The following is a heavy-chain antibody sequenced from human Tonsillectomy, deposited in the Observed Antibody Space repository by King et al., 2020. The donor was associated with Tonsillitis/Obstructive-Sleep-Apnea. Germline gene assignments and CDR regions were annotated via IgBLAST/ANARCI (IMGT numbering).Heavy chain of an antibody. V-gene: IGHV4-4*07. CDR1: GGSISSYY. Sequence: VQLQESGPGLVKPSETLSLTCTVSGGSISSYYWSWIRQPAGKGLEWIGRIYTSGRTNYNPSLKSRVTMSVDTSKNQFSLKLSSVTAADTAVYYCARAGTYYDILTGYSVFDYWGQGTLVTVSS. CDR2: IYTSGRT. D-gene: IGHD3-9*01. CDR3: ARAGTYYDILTGYSVFDY. J-gene: IGHJ4*02.